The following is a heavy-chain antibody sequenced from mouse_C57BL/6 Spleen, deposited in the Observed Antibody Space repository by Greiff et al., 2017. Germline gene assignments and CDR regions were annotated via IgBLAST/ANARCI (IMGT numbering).Heavy chain of an antibody. CDR1: GFTFSNYW. V-gene: IGHV6-3*01. CDR3: TREGSSLYFDC. Sequence: EVMLVESGGGLVQPGGSMKLSCVASGFTFSNYWMNWVRQSPEKGLEWVAQIRLKSDNYATHYAESVKGRFTISRYESKSSVYLQMNNLRAEDTGIYYCTREGSSLYFDCWGQGTTLTVSS. J-gene: IGHJ2*01. CDR2: IRLKSDNYAT. D-gene: IGHD1-1*01.